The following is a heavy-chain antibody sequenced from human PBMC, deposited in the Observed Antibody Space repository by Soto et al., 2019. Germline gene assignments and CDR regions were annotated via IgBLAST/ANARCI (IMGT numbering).Heavy chain of an antibody. Sequence: EVQLVESGGGLVQPGGSLRLSCAVSGFTFSSLWMTWVRQVPGKGLEWVANINQDGSGKEYVDSVKGRFTISRDNAKKSLYLQMNSLRGEDTAVYYCASGSGWLFDSCGQGTLVTVSS. D-gene: IGHD6-19*01. CDR1: GFTFSSLW. CDR2: INQDGSGK. CDR3: ASGSGWLFDS. V-gene: IGHV3-7*02. J-gene: IGHJ4*02.